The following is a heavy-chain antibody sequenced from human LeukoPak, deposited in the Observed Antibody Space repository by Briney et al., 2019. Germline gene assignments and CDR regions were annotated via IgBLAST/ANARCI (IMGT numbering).Heavy chain of an antibody. CDR1: GEPFTGYY. D-gene: IGHD2-8*01. CDR2: IHHSGST. V-gene: IGHV4-34*01. CDR3: ARARLGRCTNGICRYFDY. Sequence: SETLSLTCAVHGEPFTGYYWSWIRQSPARGLEWLGEIHHSGSTNYNPSLKRPVTLSVDASRNEVSLKVDSVAAADTAVYFCARARLGRCTNGICRYFDYWGQGSVVTVSS. J-gene: IGHJ4*02.